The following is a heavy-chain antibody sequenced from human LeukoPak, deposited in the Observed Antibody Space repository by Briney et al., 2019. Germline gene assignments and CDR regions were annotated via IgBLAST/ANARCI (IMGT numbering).Heavy chain of an antibody. CDR3: ARDRLGHPLDP. J-gene: IGHJ5*02. D-gene: IGHD3-16*01. CDR1: GGSISSGSYY. V-gene: IGHV4-61*02. CDR2: IYTSGST. Sequence: SETLSLTCTVSGGSISSGSYYWSWIRQPAGKGLEWIGRIYTSGSTNYNPSLKSRVTISVDTSKNQFSLKLSSVTAADTAVYYCARDRLGHPLDPWGQGTLVTVSS.